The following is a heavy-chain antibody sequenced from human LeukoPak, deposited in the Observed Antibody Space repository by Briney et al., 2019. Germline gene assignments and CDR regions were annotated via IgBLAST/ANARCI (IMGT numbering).Heavy chain of an antibody. CDR2: INPDNGGT. J-gene: IGHJ5*02. D-gene: IGHD3-22*01. V-gene: IGHV1-2*02. CDR1: GYTFTGYY. Sequence: ASVKVSCKASGYTFTGYYMHWVRQAPGQGLEWMGWINPDNGGTNYAQKFQGRVTMTRDTSISTAYMELSSLRSEDTAVYYCARGRRRGVYYDSSGYHHWGQGTLVTVSS. CDR3: ARGRRRGVYYDSSGYHH.